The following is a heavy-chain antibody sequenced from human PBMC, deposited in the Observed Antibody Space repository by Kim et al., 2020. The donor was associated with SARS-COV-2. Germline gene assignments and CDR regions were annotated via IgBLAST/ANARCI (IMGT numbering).Heavy chain of an antibody. V-gene: IGHV3-21*01. Sequence: GGSLRLSCAASGFTFSSYSMNWVRQAPGKGLEWVSSISSSSSYIYYADSVKGRFTISRDNAKNSLYLQMNSLRAEDTAVYYCARDLGYSYGYDYWGQGTLVTVSS. J-gene: IGHJ4*02. CDR2: ISSSSSYI. CDR3: ARDLGYSYGYDY. D-gene: IGHD5-18*01. CDR1: GFTFSSYS.